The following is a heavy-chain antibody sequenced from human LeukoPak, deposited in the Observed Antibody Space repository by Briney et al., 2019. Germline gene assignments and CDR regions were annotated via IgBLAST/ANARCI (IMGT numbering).Heavy chain of an antibody. Sequence: GGSLRLSCAASGFTFSSYGMHWVRQAPGKGLEWVAVISYDGSNKYYADSVKGRFTISRDNSKNTLYLQMNSLRAEDTAVYYCAKDRYFLGSRNYFDYWGQGTLVTVSS. CDR2: ISYDGSNK. D-gene: IGHD3-9*01. CDR3: AKDRYFLGSRNYFDY. V-gene: IGHV3-30*18. CDR1: GFTFSSYG. J-gene: IGHJ4*02.